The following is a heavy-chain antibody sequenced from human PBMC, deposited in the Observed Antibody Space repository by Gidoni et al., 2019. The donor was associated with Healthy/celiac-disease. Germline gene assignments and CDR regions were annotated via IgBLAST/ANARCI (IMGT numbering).Heavy chain of an antibody. CDR1: GLTVSDNY. CDR2: IYAVGTT. V-gene: IGHV3-66*01. Sequence: EVQLVESGGGVVQPGGSLRLSCAASGLTVSDNYMSWLRQAPGNGLEWVSMIYAVGTTYYSDAVKGRFTISRNNSKNTLYLQMNSLRAEDTAVYYCVRWSGIFYDHWGPGTLVTVSS. D-gene: IGHD3-3*01. J-gene: IGHJ5*02. CDR3: VRWSGIFYDH.